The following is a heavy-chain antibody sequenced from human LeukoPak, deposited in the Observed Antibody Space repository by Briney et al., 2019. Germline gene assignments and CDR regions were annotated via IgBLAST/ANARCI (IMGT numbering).Heavy chain of an antibody. CDR1: GGSISSSSYY. J-gene: IGHJ4*02. D-gene: IGHD3-22*01. CDR3: ARERGAGDYDSSGSPL. Sequence: SETLSLTCTVSGGSISSSSYYWGWIRQPPGKGLERIGSIYYSGSTYYNPSLKSRVTISVDTSKNQFSLKLSSVTAADTAVYYCARERGAGDYDSSGSPLWGQGTLVTVSS. V-gene: IGHV4-39*07. CDR2: IYYSGST.